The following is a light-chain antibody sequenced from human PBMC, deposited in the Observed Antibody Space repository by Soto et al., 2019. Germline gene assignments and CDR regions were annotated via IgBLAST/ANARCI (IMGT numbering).Light chain of an antibody. V-gene: IGLV2-14*03. CDR2: DVS. J-gene: IGLJ2*01. CDR3: SSYTSSNTVI. CDR1: SSDVGGYNY. Sequence: QPVLTQPASVSGSPGQSITISCTATSSDVGGYNYVSWYQQHPGKAPKLMIHDVSNRPSGVSNRFSGSKSGNTASLTISGLQAEDEADYYCSSYTSSNTVIFGGGTKLTVL.